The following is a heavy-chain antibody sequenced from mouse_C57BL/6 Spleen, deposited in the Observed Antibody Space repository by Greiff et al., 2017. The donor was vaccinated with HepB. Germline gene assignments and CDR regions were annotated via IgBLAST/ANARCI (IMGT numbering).Heavy chain of an antibody. V-gene: IGHV5-17*01. D-gene: IGHD1-1*01. Sequence: EVQRVESGGGLVKPGGSLKLSCAASGFTFSDYGMHWVRQAPEKGLEWVAYISSGSSTIYYADTVKGRFTISRDNAKNTLFLQMTSLRSEDTAMYYCARNYYYYGSSYDAMDYWGQGTSVTVSS. CDR2: ISSGSSTI. J-gene: IGHJ4*01. CDR1: GFTFSDYG. CDR3: ARNYYYYGSSYDAMDY.